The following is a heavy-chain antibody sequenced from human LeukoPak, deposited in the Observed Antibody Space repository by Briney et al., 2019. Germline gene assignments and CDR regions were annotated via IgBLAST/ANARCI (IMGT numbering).Heavy chain of an antibody. V-gene: IGHV4-59*08. Sequence: SETLSLTCTVSGGSISGYYWSWIRQPPGKGLEWIAYIYYSGSSVYNPSLKGRVTISVDTSKNQFSLKLSSVTAADTAVYYCARHRDSGDYPLDYWGQGTLVTVS. CDR2: IYYSGSS. D-gene: IGHD4-17*01. CDR3: ARHRDSGDYPLDY. J-gene: IGHJ4*02. CDR1: GGSISGYY.